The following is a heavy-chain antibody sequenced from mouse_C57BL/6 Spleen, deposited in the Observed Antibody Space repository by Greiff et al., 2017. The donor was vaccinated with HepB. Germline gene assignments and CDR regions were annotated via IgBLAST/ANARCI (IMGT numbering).Heavy chain of an antibody. Sequence: QVHVKQPGAELVMPGASVKLSCKASGYTFTSYWMHWVKQRPGQGLEWIGEIDPSDSYTNYNQKFKGKSTLTVDKSSSTAYMQLSSLTSEDSAVYYCARGGIYYGNPYYFDYWGQGTTLTVSS. CDR1: GYTFTSYW. CDR2: IDPSDSYT. CDR3: ARGGIYYGNPYYFDY. V-gene: IGHV1-69*01. J-gene: IGHJ2*01. D-gene: IGHD2-1*01.